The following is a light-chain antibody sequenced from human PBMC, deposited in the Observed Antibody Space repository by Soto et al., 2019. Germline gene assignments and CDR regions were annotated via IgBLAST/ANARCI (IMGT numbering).Light chain of an antibody. CDR2: KAS. Sequence: DIQMTQSPSTLSASVGDRVTITCRASQSISSWLAWYQQKPGKAPKLLIFKASSVASGVPSRFSGSGSGTEFTLTISSLQPDDFATYYCQQYNDYPWTFGQGTKVEIK. CDR3: QQYNDYPWT. V-gene: IGKV1-5*03. J-gene: IGKJ1*01. CDR1: QSISSW.